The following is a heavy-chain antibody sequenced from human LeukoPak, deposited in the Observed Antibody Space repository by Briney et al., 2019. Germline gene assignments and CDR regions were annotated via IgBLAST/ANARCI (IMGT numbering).Heavy chain of an antibody. J-gene: IGHJ4*02. Sequence: GGSLRLSCEASGFTFRSYGMHWVRQAPGKWLEWVALIRNDGSDKYYADSVKGRFTISRDNSKNTLYLQMNSLRAEDTAVYYCVTTVAGSLDYWGQGTLVTVSS. CDR3: VTTVAGSLDY. D-gene: IGHD6-19*01. CDR1: GFTFRSYG. CDR2: IRNDGSDK. V-gene: IGHV3-30*02.